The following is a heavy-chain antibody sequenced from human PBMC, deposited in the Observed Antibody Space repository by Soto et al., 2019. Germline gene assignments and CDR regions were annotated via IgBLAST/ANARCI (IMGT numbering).Heavy chain of an antibody. CDR3: ARGRYGDY. V-gene: IGHV1-18*01. J-gene: IGHJ4*02. Sequence: QVHLVQSGAEVKKPGASVKVSCKASGYTFTSYGITWVRQAPGQGLEWMGWISAHNGNTDYAQKLQGRVIVTRDTSTSTAYMELRSLISDDTAVYYGARGRYGDYWGQGVLVTVSS. CDR2: ISAHNGNT. D-gene: IGHD1-1*01. CDR1: GYTFTSYG.